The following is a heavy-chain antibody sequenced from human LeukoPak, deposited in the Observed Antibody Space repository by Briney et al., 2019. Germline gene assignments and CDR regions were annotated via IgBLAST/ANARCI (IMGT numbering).Heavy chain of an antibody. CDR2: ISGSGGST. CDR3: ARKNGLDY. Sequence: GGTLRLSCAASGFTLSSYGMSWVRQAPGKGLEWVSAISGSGGSTYYADSVKGRFTISRDNSKNTLYLQMNSLRAEDTAVYYCARKNGLDYWGQGTLVTVSS. J-gene: IGHJ4*02. V-gene: IGHV3-23*01. CDR1: GFTLSSYG.